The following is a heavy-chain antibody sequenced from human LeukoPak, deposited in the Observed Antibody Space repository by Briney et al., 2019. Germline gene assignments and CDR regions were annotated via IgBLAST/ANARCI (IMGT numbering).Heavy chain of an antibody. J-gene: IGHJ3*02. CDR1: GFTFSSYS. Sequence: GGPLTLSCAASGFTFSSYSMNWLRKSPGKWLEWLSSISSSSSYIYYADSVKGRFPISRDNAKNSLYLQMTSLRAEDTAVYYCARDGSGYCSSTSCYGVGTFDIWGQATMVTVYS. CDR3: ARDGSGYCSSTSCYGVGTFDI. V-gene: IGHV3-21*01. CDR2: ISSSSSYI. D-gene: IGHD2-2*01.